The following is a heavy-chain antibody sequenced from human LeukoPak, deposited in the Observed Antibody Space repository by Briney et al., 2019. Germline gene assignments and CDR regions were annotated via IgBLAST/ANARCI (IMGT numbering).Heavy chain of an antibody. J-gene: IGHJ5*02. CDR3: ARADRLDGGPYLIGP. CDR2: INPNSGGT. V-gene: IGHV1-2*02. D-gene: IGHD2-21*01. CDR1: GYSFSDYY. Sequence: ASVKVSCKTSGYSFSDYYMHWVRQAPGQGLEWMGWINPNSGGTSSAQKFQGRVTLTRDTSITTVYMEVSWLTSDDTAIYYCARADRLDGGPYLIGPWGQGTLVTVSS.